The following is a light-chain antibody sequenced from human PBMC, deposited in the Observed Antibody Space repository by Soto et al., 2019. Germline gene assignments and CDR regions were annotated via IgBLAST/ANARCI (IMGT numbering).Light chain of an antibody. CDR3: QQYYNWPRT. Sequence: EIVMTQSTCTLSRSPGDTATLSWGASQSLGSDLAWYQQKPGQAPRLLIFGASARPTGIPARISGSGSGTEFTLTISSLRSEDFAVYFCQQYYNWPRTFGQGTKVDIK. V-gene: IGKV3-15*01. J-gene: IGKJ1*01. CDR2: GAS. CDR1: QSLGSD.